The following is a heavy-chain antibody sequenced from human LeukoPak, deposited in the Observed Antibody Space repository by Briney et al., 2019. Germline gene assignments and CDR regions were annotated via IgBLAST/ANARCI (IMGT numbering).Heavy chain of an antibody. J-gene: IGHJ4*02. V-gene: IGHV3-21*01. Sequence: GGSLRLSCAASGFTFISYSMNWVRQAPGKGLEWVSSISSSSSYIYYADSVKGRFTISRDNAKNSLYLQMNSLRAEDTAVYYCARDHGYSYGYSFDYWGQGTLVTVSS. CDR1: GFTFISYS. CDR2: ISSSSSYI. CDR3: ARDHGYSYGYSFDY. D-gene: IGHD5-18*01.